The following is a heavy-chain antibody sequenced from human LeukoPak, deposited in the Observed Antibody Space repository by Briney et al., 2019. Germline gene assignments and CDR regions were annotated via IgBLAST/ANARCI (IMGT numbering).Heavy chain of an antibody. D-gene: IGHD4-17*01. J-gene: IGHJ3*01. CDR2: IIPILGIA. V-gene: IGHV1-69*04. Sequence: ASVKVSCKASGGTFSSYAISWVRQAPGQGLEWMGRIIPILGIANYAQKFQRRVTITADKSTSTAYMELSSLRSEDTAVYYCGKDPNGDYIGAFDFWGQGTMVTVSS. CDR1: GGTFSSYA. CDR3: GKDPNGDYIGAFDF.